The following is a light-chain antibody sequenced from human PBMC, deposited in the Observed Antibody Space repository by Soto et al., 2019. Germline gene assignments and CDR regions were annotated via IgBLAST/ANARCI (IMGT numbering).Light chain of an antibody. CDR1: SSDVGGYNY. J-gene: IGLJ1*01. CDR2: EVS. Sequence: QSVLIQPPSASGSPGQSVTISCTGTSSDVGGYNYVSWYQQHPGKAPKLMIYEVSKRPSGAPDRFSGSKSGNTASLTVSGLQAEDEADYYCSSYAGSNNLGVFGTGTKVTVL. CDR3: SSYAGSNNLGV. V-gene: IGLV2-8*01.